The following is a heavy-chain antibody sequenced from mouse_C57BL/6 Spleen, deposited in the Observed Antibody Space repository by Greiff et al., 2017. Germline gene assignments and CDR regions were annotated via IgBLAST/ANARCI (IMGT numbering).Heavy chain of an antibody. Sequence: QVQLQQPGTELVKPGASVKLSCKASGYNFTSYWMHWVKQRPGQGLEWIGNINPSNGGTNYNAKFKSKATLTVDTSSSTAYMQLSSLTSEDSAVVYCARHYGSSCDDWGQGTTLTVAS. CDR2: INPSNGGT. D-gene: IGHD1-1*01. CDR3: ARHYGSSCDD. J-gene: IGHJ2*01. V-gene: IGHV1-53*01. CDR1: GYNFTSYW.